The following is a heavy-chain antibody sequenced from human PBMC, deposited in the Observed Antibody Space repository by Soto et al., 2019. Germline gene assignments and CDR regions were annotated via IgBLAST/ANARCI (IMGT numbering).Heavy chain of an antibody. Sequence: SLRLSCAASGFTFSSYGMHWVRQAPGKGLEWVAVIWYDGSNKYYADSVKGRFTISRDNSKNTLYLQMNSLRAEDTAVYYCASDCRRYCSSTSCYLGYWGPGTLVTVSS. D-gene: IGHD2-2*01. J-gene: IGHJ4*02. V-gene: IGHV3-33*01. CDR3: ASDCRRYCSSTSCYLGY. CDR2: IWYDGSNK. CDR1: GFTFSSYG.